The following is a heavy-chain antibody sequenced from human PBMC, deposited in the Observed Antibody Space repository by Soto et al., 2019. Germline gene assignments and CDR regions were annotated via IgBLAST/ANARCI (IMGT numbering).Heavy chain of an antibody. CDR2: VKSEAGGGTI. J-gene: IGHJ3*02. D-gene: IGHD2-21*01. Sequence: EVQLVESGGGLVNPGGSLRLSCAASGITFTYAWMTWVRQAPGRGLEWVGRVKSEAGGGTIDYAAPVKGRFTISRDDSRSMLYLQMNSLKSEDTAVYCCAHIGDLTPNDVFSTWGQGTVVTVSS. CDR3: AHIGDLTPNDVFST. CDR1: GITFTYAW. V-gene: IGHV3-15*01.